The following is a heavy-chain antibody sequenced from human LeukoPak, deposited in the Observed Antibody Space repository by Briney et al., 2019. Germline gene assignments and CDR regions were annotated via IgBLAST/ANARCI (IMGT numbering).Heavy chain of an antibody. Sequence: PGGSLRLSCTASGFTFGDYAMSWNRQAPGKGLEWVGFIRSKAYGETADYAASVKGRFTISRDDSKAIAYLQMNSLKTEDTAVYHCTRDRGAYNLYDYWGQGTLVTVPS. J-gene: IGHJ4*02. V-gene: IGHV3-49*03. CDR2: IRSKAYGETA. CDR1: GFTFGDYA. CDR3: TRDRGAYNLYDY. D-gene: IGHD1-1*01.